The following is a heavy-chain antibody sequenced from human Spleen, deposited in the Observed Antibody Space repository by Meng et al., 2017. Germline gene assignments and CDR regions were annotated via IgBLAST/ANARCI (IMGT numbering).Heavy chain of an antibody. D-gene: IGHD3-10*01. Sequence: QVQLQDLGPGLVKPSGTLSLTCAASGGSISSSNWWSWVHQPPGKGLEWIGEIYHSGSTNYNPSLKSRVSMSLDISKNLFFLELTSVTAADTAVYYCLRGSGGSVWGQGTLVTVSS. CDR2: IYHSGST. CDR3: LRGSGGSV. J-gene: IGHJ4*02. V-gene: IGHV4-4*02. CDR1: GGSISSSNW.